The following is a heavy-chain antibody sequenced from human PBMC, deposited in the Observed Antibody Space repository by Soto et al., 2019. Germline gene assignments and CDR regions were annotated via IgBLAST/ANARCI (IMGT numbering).Heavy chain of an antibody. D-gene: IGHD3-3*01. CDR2: INAGNGNT. V-gene: IGHV1-3*01. CDR1: GYTFTKYT. J-gene: IGHJ5*02. Sequence: GASVKVSCKTSGYTFTKYTIHWVRQAPGQSLEWMGWINAGNGNTEYSQKFQGRVTITRDTSASTAYMELSSLRSEDSGVYYCARDATLHFDFWKKWNWFDPWGQGTLVTVSS. CDR3: ARDATLHFDFWKKWNWFDP.